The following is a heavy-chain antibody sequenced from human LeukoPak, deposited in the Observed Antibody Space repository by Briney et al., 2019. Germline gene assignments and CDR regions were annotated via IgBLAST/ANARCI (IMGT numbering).Heavy chain of an antibody. CDR3: AKVKGCEGYCSITSCLADY. Sequence: GGSLRLSCAASGFTFSSYAMSWVRQAPGKGLEWVSAISSSGGSTYYADSVKGRFTISRDNSKNTLYLQLNSLRSEDKAVYYCAKVKGCEGYCSITSCLADYWGQGPLVTVSS. CDR2: ISSSGGST. D-gene: IGHD2-2*01. V-gene: IGHV3-23*01. J-gene: IGHJ4*02. CDR1: GFTFSSYA.